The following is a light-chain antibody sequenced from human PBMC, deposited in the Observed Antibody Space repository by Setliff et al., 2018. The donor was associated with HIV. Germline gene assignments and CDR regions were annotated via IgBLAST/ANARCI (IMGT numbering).Light chain of an antibody. CDR2: DVS. Sequence: QSALAQPASVSGSPGQSITISCTGTSSDVGGYNYVSWYQQHPGKAPKLMISDVSNRPSGVSNRFSGSKSGNTASLTISGLQAEDEADYYCNSYTSSTPLYVFGTGTKVTVL. J-gene: IGLJ1*01. CDR3: NSYTSSTPLYV. V-gene: IGLV2-14*03. CDR1: SSDVGGYNY.